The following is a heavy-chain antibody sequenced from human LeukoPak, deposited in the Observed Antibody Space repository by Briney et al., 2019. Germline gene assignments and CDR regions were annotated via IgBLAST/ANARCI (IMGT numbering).Heavy chain of an antibody. CDR3: ASSPQWFGEFIGYNWFDP. Sequence: SVKVSCKASGGTFSSYAISWVRQAPGQGLEWMGRIIPILGIANYAQKFQGRVTITADKSTSTAYMELSSLRSEDTAVYYCASSPQWFGEFIGYNWFDPWGQGTLVTVSS. V-gene: IGHV1-69*04. J-gene: IGHJ5*02. CDR1: GGTFSSYA. CDR2: IIPILGIA. D-gene: IGHD3-10*01.